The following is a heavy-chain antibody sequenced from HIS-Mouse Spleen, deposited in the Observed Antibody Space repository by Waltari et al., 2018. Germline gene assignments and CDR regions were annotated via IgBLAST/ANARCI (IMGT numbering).Heavy chain of an antibody. J-gene: IGHJ4*02. CDR3: ARVYYDFWSGYYY. CDR2: MNPNSGNT. CDR1: GYTFTSYD. Sequence: QVQLVQSGAEVKKPGASVKVSCTASGYTFTSYDIHRGRQATGHGLEWMGWMNPNSGNTGYAQKFQGRVTMTRNTSISTAYMELSSLRSEDTAVYYCARVYYDFWSGYYYWGQGTLVTVSS. D-gene: IGHD3-3*01. V-gene: IGHV1-8*01.